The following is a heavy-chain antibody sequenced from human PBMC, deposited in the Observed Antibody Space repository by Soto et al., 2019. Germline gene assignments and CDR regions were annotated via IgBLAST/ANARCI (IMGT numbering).Heavy chain of an antibody. D-gene: IGHD3-10*01. CDR2: IIPIFGTA. CDR3: ATPGVRGPFPFDY. V-gene: IGHV1-69*13. J-gene: IGHJ4*02. Sequence: ASVKVSCKASGGTFSSYAISWVRQAPGQGLEWMGGIIPIFGTANYAQKFQGRVTITADESTSTAYMELSSLRSEDTAVYYCATPGVRGPFPFDYWGQGTLVTVSS. CDR1: GGTFSSYA.